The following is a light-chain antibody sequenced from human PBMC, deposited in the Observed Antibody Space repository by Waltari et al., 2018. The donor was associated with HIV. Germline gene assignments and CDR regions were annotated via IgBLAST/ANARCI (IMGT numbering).Light chain of an antibody. CDR2: DVN. J-gene: IGLJ1*01. CDR3: CSHAGNFIFV. Sequence: QSALTQPHSVSGSPGQSLTIYCTGTSSYVYTFVSWYQQHPCKAPKVIIYDVNKRPSGVPDRFSGSKSGNTASLTISGLQAEDEADYHCCSHAGNFIFVFGTGTKVTVL. V-gene: IGLV2-11*01. CDR1: SSYVYTF.